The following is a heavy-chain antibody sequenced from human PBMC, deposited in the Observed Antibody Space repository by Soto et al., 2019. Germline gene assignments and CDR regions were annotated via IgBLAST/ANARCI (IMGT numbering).Heavy chain of an antibody. V-gene: IGHV1-3*05. J-gene: IGHJ4*02. CDR3: ARDILFDY. CDR2: INAGNGNR. D-gene: IGHD2-15*01. Sequence: QVQLVQSGAEEKKPGASVKVCCKASGYTFTSYAMHWVRQAPGQRLEWMGWINAGNGNRKYSQKFQGRVTITRDTSASTAYMELSSLRSEDTAVYYCARDILFDYWGQGTLVTVSS. CDR1: GYTFTSYA.